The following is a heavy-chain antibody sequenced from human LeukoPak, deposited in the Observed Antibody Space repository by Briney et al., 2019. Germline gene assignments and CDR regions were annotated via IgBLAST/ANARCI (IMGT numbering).Heavy chain of an antibody. J-gene: IGHJ4*02. CDR2: INHSGST. CDR1: GGSFSGYY. D-gene: IGHD5-18*01. V-gene: IGHV4-34*01. Sequence: PSETLSLTCAVYGGSFSGYYWSWIRQPPGKGLEWIGEINHSGSTKYNPSLKSRVTISADTSKNQFSLRLSSVTAADTAVYFCAREGGYSYLAIFDYWGQGTLVTVSS. CDR3: AREGGYSYLAIFDY.